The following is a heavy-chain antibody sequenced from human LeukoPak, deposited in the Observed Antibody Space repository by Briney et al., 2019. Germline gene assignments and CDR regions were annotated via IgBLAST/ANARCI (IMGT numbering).Heavy chain of an antibody. J-gene: IGHJ4*02. CDR1: GFTFSSYA. V-gene: IGHV3-30-3*01. CDR2: ISYDGSNK. Sequence: GGSMRLSCAASGFTFSSYAMHWVRQAPGKGLEWVAVISYDGSNKYYADSVKGRFTISRDNSKNTLYLQMNSLRAEDTAVYYCARGGGYSGYCFDYWGQGTLVTVSS. D-gene: IGHD5-12*01. CDR3: ARGGGYSGYCFDY.